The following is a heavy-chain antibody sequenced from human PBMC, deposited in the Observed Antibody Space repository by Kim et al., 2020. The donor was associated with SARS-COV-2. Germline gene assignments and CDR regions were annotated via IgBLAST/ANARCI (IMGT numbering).Heavy chain of an antibody. J-gene: IGHJ4*02. CDR2: ISSSSSYI. V-gene: IGHV3-21*01. D-gene: IGHD6-6*01. Sequence: GGSLRLSCAASGFTFSSYSMNWVRQAPGKGLEWVSSISSSSSYIYYADSVKGRFTISRDNAKNSLYLQMNSLRAEDTAVYYCARDLHSIAARPDDDWGQGTLVTVSS. CDR1: GFTFSSYS. CDR3: ARDLHSIAARPDDD.